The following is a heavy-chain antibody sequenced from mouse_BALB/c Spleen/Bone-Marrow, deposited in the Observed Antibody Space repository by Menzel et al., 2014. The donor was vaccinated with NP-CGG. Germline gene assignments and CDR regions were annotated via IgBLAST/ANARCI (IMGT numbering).Heavy chain of an antibody. V-gene: IGHV1-18*01. CDR2: INPYNGGT. CDR3: ASYYGSTWYFDV. J-gene: IGHJ1*01. CDR1: GYSFTGYT. Sequence: EVQLQQSGPELVKPGASMKISCKASGYSFTGYTMNWVKQSHGKNFEWIGLINPYNGGTTYNQYFKGKATLTVDRSSSTAYMELLSLTSEDSAVYYCASYYGSTWYFDVWGAGTTVTVSS. D-gene: IGHD1-1*01.